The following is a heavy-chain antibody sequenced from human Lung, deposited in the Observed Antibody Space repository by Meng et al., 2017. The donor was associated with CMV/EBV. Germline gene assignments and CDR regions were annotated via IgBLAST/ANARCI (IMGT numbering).Heavy chain of an antibody. D-gene: IGHD2-2*02. J-gene: IGHJ6*02. Sequence: SXXVSXLSCGYTFTSYEINWGRQATGQRLAWMGWMNPNSGNTGDAQKFQGRVTITRNTSISTAYMELSSLRSEDTAVYYCASATPLGYCSSTSCYTQDAYYGMDVXGQGXTVTVSS. CDR1: GYTFTSYE. V-gene: IGHV1-8*03. CDR3: ASATPLGYCSSTSCYTQDAYYGMDV. CDR2: MNPNSGNT.